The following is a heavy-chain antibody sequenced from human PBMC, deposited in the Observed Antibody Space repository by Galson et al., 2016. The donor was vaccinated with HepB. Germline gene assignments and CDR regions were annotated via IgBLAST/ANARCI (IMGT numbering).Heavy chain of an antibody. V-gene: IGHV1-24*01. CDR2: FDPEDDET. Sequence: SVKVSCKVSGYTLTELSMHWLRQAPGKGPEWMGGFDPEDDETIYAQKFRGRVTMTEDTSTDTAYMELSSLRSEDTAVYYCATRMGHYYGVWYVDLWGRGTLVTVSS. J-gene: IGHJ2*01. D-gene: IGHD4-17*01. CDR3: ATRMGHYYGVWYVDL. CDR1: GYTLTELS.